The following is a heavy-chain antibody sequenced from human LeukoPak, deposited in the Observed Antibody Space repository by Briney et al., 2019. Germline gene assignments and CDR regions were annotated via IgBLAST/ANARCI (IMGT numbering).Heavy chain of an antibody. CDR2: ISYDGSNK. J-gene: IGHJ3*02. V-gene: IGHV3-30-3*01. CDR3: ARSGGRPIKQAYDAFDI. D-gene: IGHD4-23*01. CDR1: GFTFSSYA. Sequence: GGSLRLSCAASGFTFSSYAMHWVRQAPGKGLEWVAVISYDGSNKYYADSVKGRFTISRDNSKNTLYLQMNSLRAEDTAVYYCARSGGRPIKQAYDAFDIWGQGTMVTVSS.